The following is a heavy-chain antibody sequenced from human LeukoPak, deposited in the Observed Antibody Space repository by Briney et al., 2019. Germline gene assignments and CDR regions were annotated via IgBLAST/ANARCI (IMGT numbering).Heavy chain of an antibody. CDR3: AKALGSSSSLRCTDY. J-gene: IGHJ4*02. CDR2: IRYDGSNK. CDR1: GFTFSSYG. V-gene: IGHV3-30*02. Sequence: GGSLRLSCAACGFTFSSYGMHWVRQAPGKGLEWVAFIRYDGSNKYYADSVKGRFTISRDNSKNTLYLQMNSLRAEDTAVYNCAKALGSSSSLRCTDYWGQGTLVTVSS. D-gene: IGHD6-13*01.